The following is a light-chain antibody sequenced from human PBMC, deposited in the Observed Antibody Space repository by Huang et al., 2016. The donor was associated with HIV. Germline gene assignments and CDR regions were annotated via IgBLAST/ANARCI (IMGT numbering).Light chain of an antibody. Sequence: EVVLTQSPGTLSLSPGERATLSGRASQTIRSNYFAWYQQKPGQAPRLLIYGTSNRATGIPDRFSGSGSGTDCTLTISRLEPEDFAVYYCQQYGNSPPYTFGQGTTLDIK. CDR2: GTS. CDR3: QQYGNSPPYT. CDR1: QTIRSNY. J-gene: IGKJ2*01. V-gene: IGKV3-20*01.